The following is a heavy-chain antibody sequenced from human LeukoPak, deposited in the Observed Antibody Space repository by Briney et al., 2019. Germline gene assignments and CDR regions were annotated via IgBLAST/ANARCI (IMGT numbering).Heavy chain of an antibody. V-gene: IGHV3-53*01. J-gene: IGHJ4*02. CDR1: GFTVSSNS. Sequence: GGSLRLSCTVPGFTVSSNSMSWVRQAPGKGLEWVPFIYSDNTHYSDSVKGRFTISRDNSKNTLYLQMNSLRAEDTAVYYCARRAGAYSHPYDYWGQGTLVTVSS. CDR3: ARRAGAYSHPYDY. CDR2: IYSDNT. D-gene: IGHD4/OR15-4a*01.